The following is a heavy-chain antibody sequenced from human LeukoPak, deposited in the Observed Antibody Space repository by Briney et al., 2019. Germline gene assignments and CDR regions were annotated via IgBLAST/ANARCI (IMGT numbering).Heavy chain of an antibody. Sequence: SETLSLTCSDSGGSSSTYYWSWIRQPPGKGLEWIGFIYYSGSTDYNPSLKSRVTISIDTSKKQFSLKLRSVTAADTAVYYCARGVVLTGFPLDFWGRGTPVTVSS. CDR1: GGSSSTYY. J-gene: IGHJ4*02. D-gene: IGHD3-9*01. CDR2: IYYSGST. CDR3: ARGVVLTGFPLDF. V-gene: IGHV4-59*01.